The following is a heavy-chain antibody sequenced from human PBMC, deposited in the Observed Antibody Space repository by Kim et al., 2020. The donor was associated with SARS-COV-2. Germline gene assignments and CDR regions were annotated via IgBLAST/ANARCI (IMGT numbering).Heavy chain of an antibody. Sequence: SETLSLTCAVYGGSFSGYYWSWIRQPPGKGLEWIGEINHSGSTNYNPSLKSRVTISVDTSKNQFSLKLSSVTAADTAVYYCARGPRGRIAAAGRPLGYWGQGTLVTVSS. CDR1: GGSFSGYY. CDR3: ARGPRGRIAAAGRPLGY. CDR2: INHSGST. D-gene: IGHD6-13*01. J-gene: IGHJ4*02. V-gene: IGHV4-34*01.